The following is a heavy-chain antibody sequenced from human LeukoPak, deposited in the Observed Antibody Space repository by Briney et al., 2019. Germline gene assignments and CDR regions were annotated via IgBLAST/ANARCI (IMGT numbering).Heavy chain of an antibody. CDR1: GFIFSNYA. D-gene: IGHD6-13*01. CDR3: ARALPAADNDAFDI. Sequence: GGTLRLSCAASGFIFSNYAMTWVRQAPGKGLEWVSYISSSGSTIYYADSVKGRFTISRDNAKDSLCLLMNSLRAEDTAIYYCARALPAADNDAFDIWGQGTMVTVSS. V-gene: IGHV3-48*03. J-gene: IGHJ3*02. CDR2: ISSSGSTI.